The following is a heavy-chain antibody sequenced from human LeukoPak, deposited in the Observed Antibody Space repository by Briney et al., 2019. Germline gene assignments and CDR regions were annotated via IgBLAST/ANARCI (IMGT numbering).Heavy chain of an antibody. CDR3: ARAISDYGGKPLGYYFDY. J-gene: IGHJ4*02. Sequence: SVKVSCKASGGTFSSYAISWVRQAPGQGLEWMGGIIPIFGTANYAQKFQGRVTITADESTSTAYMELSSLRSEDTAVYYCARAISDYGGKPLGYYFDYWGQGTLVTVSS. CDR1: GGTFSSYA. D-gene: IGHD4-23*01. V-gene: IGHV1-69*01. CDR2: IIPIFGTA.